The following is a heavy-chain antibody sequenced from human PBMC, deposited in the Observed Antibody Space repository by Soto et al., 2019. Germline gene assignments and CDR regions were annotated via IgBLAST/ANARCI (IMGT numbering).Heavy chain of an antibody. CDR3: ARDESAVRGTHFAY. D-gene: IGHD1-1*01. J-gene: IGHJ4*02. CDR1: GYTFTSYA. V-gene: IGHV1-3*01. CDR2: INAGNGNT. Sequence: ASVKVSCKASGYTFTSYAMHWVRQAPGQRLEWMGWINAGNGNTKYSQKFQGRVTITRDTSASTAYMELSSLRSEDTAVYYCARDESAVRGTHFAYWGQGTLVTVSS.